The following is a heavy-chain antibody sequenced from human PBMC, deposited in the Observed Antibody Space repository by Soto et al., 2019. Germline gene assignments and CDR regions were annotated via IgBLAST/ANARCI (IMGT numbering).Heavy chain of an antibody. J-gene: IGHJ6*02. Sequence: QVQLVESGGGVVQPGRSLRLSCAASGFTFSSYGMHWVRQAPGKGLEWVAVISYDGSNKYYADSVKGRFTISRDNSKNTLYLQMNSLRAEDTAVYYCAKVNTAMETYYYYGMDVWGQGTTVTVSS. CDR3: AKVNTAMETYYYYGMDV. V-gene: IGHV3-30*18. D-gene: IGHD5-18*01. CDR1: GFTFSSYG. CDR2: ISYDGSNK.